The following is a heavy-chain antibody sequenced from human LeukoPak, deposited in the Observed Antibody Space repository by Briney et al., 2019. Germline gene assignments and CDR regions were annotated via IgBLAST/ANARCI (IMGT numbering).Heavy chain of an antibody. Sequence: GGSLRLFCAASGFTFSSYSMKWVRQAPGKGLEWVSSISSSSSYIYYADSVKGRFTISRDNAKNSLYLQMNSLRAEDTAVYYCARAGYYYDSSGYPFDYWGQGTLVTVSS. D-gene: IGHD3-22*01. CDR1: GFTFSSYS. CDR3: ARAGYYYDSSGYPFDY. CDR2: ISSSSSYI. J-gene: IGHJ4*02. V-gene: IGHV3-21*01.